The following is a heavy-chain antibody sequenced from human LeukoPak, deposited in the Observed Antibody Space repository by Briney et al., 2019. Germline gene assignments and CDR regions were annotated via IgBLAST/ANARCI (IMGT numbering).Heavy chain of an antibody. CDR2: IIPILGIA. Sequence: ASVKVSCKASGGTFSSYAISWVRQAPGQGLEWMGRIIPILGIANYAQKFQGRVTMTRDTSTSTVYMELSSLRSEDTAVYYCARAVAVAGGGDFDYWGQGTLVTVSS. CDR3: ARAVAVAGGGDFDY. D-gene: IGHD6-19*01. CDR1: GGTFSSYA. J-gene: IGHJ4*02. V-gene: IGHV1-69*04.